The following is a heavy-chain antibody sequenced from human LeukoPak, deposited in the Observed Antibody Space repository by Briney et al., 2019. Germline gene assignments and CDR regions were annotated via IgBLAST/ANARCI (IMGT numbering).Heavy chain of an antibody. CDR2: ISQDGSEK. CDR3: ARGGWGPDY. J-gene: IGHJ4*02. D-gene: IGHD6-19*01. CDR1: GFTFNSYW. V-gene: IGHV3-7*05. Sequence: GGSLRLSCAASGFTFNSYWMRWVRRAPGKGLEGVAKISQDGSEKNYVDSVTGRFTISRDNAKNSLDLQMNSLRVEDTAVYYCARGGWGPDYWGQGTLVIVSS.